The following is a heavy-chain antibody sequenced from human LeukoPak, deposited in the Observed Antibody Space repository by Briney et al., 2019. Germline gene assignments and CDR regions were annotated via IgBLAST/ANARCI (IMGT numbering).Heavy chain of an antibody. CDR3: ARAPSGWYFWFDPWGQGTLVMSH. V-gene: IGHV1-2*02. CDR2: INPNSGGT. D-gene: IGHD6-19*01. CDR1: GYTFTGYY. Sequence: GASVKVSCKASGYTFTGYYMHWVREAPGQGLEWMGWINPNSGGTNYAQKFQGRVTMTRDTSISTAYMELSRLRSDDTAVYYCARAPSGWYFWFDPWGQGTLVMSHWGQGTLVTVSS. J-gene: IGHJ4*02.